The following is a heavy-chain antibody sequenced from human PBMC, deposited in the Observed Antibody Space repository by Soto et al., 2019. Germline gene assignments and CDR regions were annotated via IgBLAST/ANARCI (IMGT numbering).Heavy chain of an antibody. CDR2: IDPSDSYT. Sequence: PGESLKISCKGSGYSFTSYWISWVRQMPGKGLEWMGRIDPSDSYTNYSPSFQGHVTISADKSISTAYLQWSSLKASDTAMYYCASTMATAHYYYGMDVWGQGTTVTVSS. V-gene: IGHV5-10-1*01. J-gene: IGHJ6*02. D-gene: IGHD4-17*01. CDR1: GYSFTSYW. CDR3: ASTMATAHYYYGMDV.